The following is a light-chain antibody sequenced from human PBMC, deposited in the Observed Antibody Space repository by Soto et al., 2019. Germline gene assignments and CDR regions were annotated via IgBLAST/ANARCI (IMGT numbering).Light chain of an antibody. CDR1: QRISNSY. Sequence: EIVLTQSPGTLSLSTGERATLSCRASQRISNSYLAWYQQKPGQAPRLLLYDASSRATGITDRVSGSGSGTDFTLTISILEPEDFAVYYCQKYARPPFAFGQGTKVEIK. J-gene: IGKJ2*01. CDR2: DAS. V-gene: IGKV3-20*01. CDR3: QKYARPPFA.